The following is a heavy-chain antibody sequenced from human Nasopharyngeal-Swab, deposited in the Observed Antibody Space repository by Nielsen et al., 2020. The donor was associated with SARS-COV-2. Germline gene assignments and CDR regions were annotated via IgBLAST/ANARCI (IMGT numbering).Heavy chain of an antibody. CDR3: ARDRRTGYMDV. D-gene: IGHD1-14*01. Sequence: SQTPSLTCGVSGVSIDSGAYYWTWLRQLPGKGLEWIGNIYFGGTYYNPSLESRLIISMDTSKNQFSLTLASVTAADTAVYYCARDRRTGYMDVWGKGTAVTVSS. V-gene: IGHV4-31*02. CDR2: IYFGGT. J-gene: IGHJ6*03. CDR1: GVSIDSGAYY.